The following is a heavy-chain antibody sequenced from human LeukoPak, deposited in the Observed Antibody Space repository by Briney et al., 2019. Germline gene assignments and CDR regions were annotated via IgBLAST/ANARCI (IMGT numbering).Heavy chain of an antibody. CDR2: IIPIFGTA. Sequence: ASVKVSCKSSGGTFSSYAISWVRQAPGQGLEWMGRIIPIFGTANYAQKFQGRVTITTEESTSTAYMELRRLRSEDTAVYYCARDRNPNRIAADDAFDIWGQGTMVTVSS. CDR1: GGTFSSYA. D-gene: IGHD6-13*01. CDR3: ARDRNPNRIAADDAFDI. J-gene: IGHJ3*02. V-gene: IGHV1-69*05.